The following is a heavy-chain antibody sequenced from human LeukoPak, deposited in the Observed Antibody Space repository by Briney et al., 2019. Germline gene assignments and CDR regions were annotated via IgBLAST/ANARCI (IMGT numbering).Heavy chain of an antibody. V-gene: IGHV3-52*01. CDR3: ARGSTSSDY. J-gene: IGHJ4*02. Sequence: QSGGSLRLSCAASGFTFSSSWMHWVCQAPEKGLEWVADIKCDGSEKYYVDSVKGRLTISRDNAKNSLYLQVNSLRAEDTAMYYCARGSTSSDYWGQGTLVTVSS. CDR1: GFTFSSSW. CDR2: IKCDGSEK. D-gene: IGHD2-2*01.